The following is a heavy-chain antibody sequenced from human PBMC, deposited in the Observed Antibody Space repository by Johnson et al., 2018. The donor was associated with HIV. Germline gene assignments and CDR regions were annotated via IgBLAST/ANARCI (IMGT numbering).Heavy chain of an antibody. D-gene: IGHD5-18*01. CDR3: AKDLQLWAPSSAFDI. V-gene: IGHV3-30-3*01. CDR1: GFTFSSYS. J-gene: IGHJ3*02. CDR2: ISYDGSNK. Sequence: QVQLVESGGGVVQPGRSLRLSCAASGFTFSSYSMHWVRQAPGKGLEWVAVISYDGSNKYYADSVKGRFTISRDNSKNTLYLQMNSLRAEDPAVYYCAKDLQLWAPSSAFDIWGQGTMVTVSS.